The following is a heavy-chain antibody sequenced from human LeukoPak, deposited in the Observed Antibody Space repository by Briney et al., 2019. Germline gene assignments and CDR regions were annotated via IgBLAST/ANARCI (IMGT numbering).Heavy chain of an antibody. CDR2: IKQDGSEK. CDR1: GFTFSSYW. D-gene: IGHD4-11*01. Sequence: GGSLRLSCAASGFTFSSYWMSWVRQAPGKGLEWVANIKQDGSEKYYVDSVKGRFTTSRDNAKNSLYLQMNSLRAEDTAVYYCARDNSNPRDYYYYGMDVWGQGTTVTVSS. J-gene: IGHJ6*02. CDR3: ARDNSNPRDYYYYGMDV. V-gene: IGHV3-7*01.